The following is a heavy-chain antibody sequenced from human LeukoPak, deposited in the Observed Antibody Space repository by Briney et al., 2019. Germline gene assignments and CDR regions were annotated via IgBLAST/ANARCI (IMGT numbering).Heavy chain of an antibody. CDR1: GFTFDDYA. D-gene: IGHD3-10*01. CDR3: AKVYRGSGSYYPYFDY. CDR2: ISWNSGSI. J-gene: IGHJ4*02. V-gene: IGHV3-9*01. Sequence: GGSLRLSCAAAGFTFDDYAMHWVRQAPGKGPEWVSGISWNSGSIGYADSVKGRFTISRDNAKNSLYLQMNSLRAEDTALYYCAKVYRGSGSYYPYFDYWGQGTLVTVSS.